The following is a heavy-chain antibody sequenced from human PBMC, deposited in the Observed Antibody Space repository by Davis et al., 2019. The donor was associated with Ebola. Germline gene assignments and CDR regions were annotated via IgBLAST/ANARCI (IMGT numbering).Heavy chain of an antibody. CDR2: IKQDGSDK. J-gene: IGHJ4*02. V-gene: IGHV3-7*03. CDR1: GFTFSNYW. Sequence: GESLKISCAASGFTFSNYWMSWVRQAPGKGLEWVANIKQDGSDKYYVDSVKGRFTISRDNAKNSLYLQMNSLRAEDTAVYYCARKLFYYDSSGYYGRGYYFDYWGQGTLVTVSS. D-gene: IGHD3-22*01. CDR3: ARKLFYYDSSGYYGRGYYFDY.